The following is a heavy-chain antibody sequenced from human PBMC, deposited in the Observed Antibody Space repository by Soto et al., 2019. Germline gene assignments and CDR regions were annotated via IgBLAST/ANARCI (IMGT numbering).Heavy chain of an antibody. Sequence: PSETLSLTCAVFGGSISSGVCSWSWIPQTQGKGLEWIGYIYHSGSTYYKPSLKSLVTISVDRSKNQFSLKLSSVTAADTAVYYCARSDFWSGYSGYYYGMDVWGQGTTVTVSS. D-gene: IGHD3-3*01. V-gene: IGHV4-30-2*01. J-gene: IGHJ6*02. CDR3: ARSDFWSGYSGYYYGMDV. CDR2: IYHSGST. CDR1: GGSISSGVCS.